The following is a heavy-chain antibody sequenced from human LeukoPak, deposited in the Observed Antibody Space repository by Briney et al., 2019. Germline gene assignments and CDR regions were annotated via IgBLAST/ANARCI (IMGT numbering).Heavy chain of an antibody. CDR2: IYASGKT. V-gene: IGHV4-4*07. CDR1: GDSITGYY. Sequence: PSETLSLTCSVSGDSITGYYWSWIRQPAGKGLEWIGRIYASGKTNYNPSLKSRVTMSIDTSKSQFSLKLSSVTAADTAVYYCARAIDSSGYQHKGFDPWGQGALVTVSS. D-gene: IGHD3-22*01. J-gene: IGHJ5*02. CDR3: ARAIDSSGYQHKGFDP.